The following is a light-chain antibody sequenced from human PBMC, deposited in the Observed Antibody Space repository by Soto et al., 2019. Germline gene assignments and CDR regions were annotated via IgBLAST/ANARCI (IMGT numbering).Light chain of an antibody. Sequence: QTALTQPRSVSGSPGQSVTISCTGTSSDVGGYNYVSWYQQHPGKAPKLMIYDVSKRPSGISNRFSGSKSGNTASLTISGLQAEDEAYYYCSSYTSDITQVFGGGTKLTVL. V-gene: IGLV2-11*01. CDR1: SSDVGGYNY. J-gene: IGLJ3*02. CDR2: DVS. CDR3: SSYTSDITQV.